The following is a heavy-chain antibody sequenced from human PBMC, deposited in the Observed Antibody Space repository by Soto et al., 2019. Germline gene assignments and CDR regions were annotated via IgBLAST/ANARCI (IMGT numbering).Heavy chain of an antibody. Sequence: SLRLSCAASGFTFISYAMSWVRQAPGKGLEWVSAISGSGGSTYYADSVKGRFTISRDNSKNTLYLQMNSLRAEDTAVYYCAKEGYSSSWYSDAEYFQHWGQGTLVTVSS. CDR2: ISGSGGST. CDR1: GFTFISYA. J-gene: IGHJ1*01. CDR3: AKEGYSSSWYSDAEYFQH. D-gene: IGHD6-13*01. V-gene: IGHV3-23*01.